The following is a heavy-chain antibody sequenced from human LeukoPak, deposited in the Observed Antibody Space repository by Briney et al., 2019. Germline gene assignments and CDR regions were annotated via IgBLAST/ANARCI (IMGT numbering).Heavy chain of an antibody. CDR2: INHSGST. Sequence: SETLSLTCAVYGGSFSGYYWSWIRQPPGKGLEWIGEINHSGSTNYNPSLKSRVTISVDTSKNLFSLKLSSVTAADTAVYYCARGPGGVTTVLDYWGQGTLVTVSS. CDR1: GGSFSGYY. J-gene: IGHJ4*02. D-gene: IGHD4-17*01. CDR3: ARGPGGVTTVLDY. V-gene: IGHV4-34*01.